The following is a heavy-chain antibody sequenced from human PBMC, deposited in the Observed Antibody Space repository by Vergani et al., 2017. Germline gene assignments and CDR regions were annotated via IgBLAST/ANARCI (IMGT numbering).Heavy chain of an antibody. V-gene: IGHV3-66*01. D-gene: IGHD3-10*01. Sequence: EVQLVESGGGLVQPGGSLRLSCAASGFTVSSNYMSWVRQAPGKGLEWVSVIYSGGSTYYADSVKGRFTISRDNSKNTLYLQMNSLRAEDTAVYYCARDTFRESNYYYMDVWGKGP. CDR2: IYSGGST. CDR3: ARDTFRESNYYYMDV. J-gene: IGHJ6*03. CDR1: GFTVSSNY.